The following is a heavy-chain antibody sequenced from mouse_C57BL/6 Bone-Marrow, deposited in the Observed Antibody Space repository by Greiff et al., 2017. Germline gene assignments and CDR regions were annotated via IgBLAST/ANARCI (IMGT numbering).Heavy chain of an antibody. D-gene: IGHD2-5*01. CDR1: GFTFSSYG. J-gene: IGHJ3*01. V-gene: IGHV5-6*01. CDR2: ISSGGSYT. Sequence: EVKVVESGGDLVKPGGSLKLSCAASGFTFSSYGMSWVRQTPDKRLEWVATISSGGSYTYYPDSVKGRFTISRDNAKNTLYLQMSSLKSEDTAMYYCARTSNPAWFAYWGQGTLVTVSA. CDR3: ARTSNPAWFAY.